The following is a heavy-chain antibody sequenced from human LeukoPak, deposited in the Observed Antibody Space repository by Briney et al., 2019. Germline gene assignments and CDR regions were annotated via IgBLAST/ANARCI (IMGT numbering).Heavy chain of an antibody. V-gene: IGHV1-18*01. CDR2: ISAYNGNT. CDR1: GYTFTSYG. J-gene: IGHJ6*03. CDR3: ARDSTSIAARPDYYYYMDV. Sequence: ASVKVSCKASGYTFTSYGISWVRQAPGQGLEWMVWISAYNGNTNYAQKLQGRVTMTTDTSTGTAYMELRSLRSDDTAVYYCARDSTSIAARPDYYYYMDVWGKGTTVTVSS. D-gene: IGHD6-6*01.